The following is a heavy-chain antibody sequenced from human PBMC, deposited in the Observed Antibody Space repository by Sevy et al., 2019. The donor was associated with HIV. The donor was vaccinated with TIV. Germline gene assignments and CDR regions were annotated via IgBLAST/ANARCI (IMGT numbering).Heavy chain of an antibody. V-gene: IGHV4-31*03. CDR2: ISFSGST. Sequence: SETLSLTCTVSGGSISSGDYYWNWIRQHPGKGLEWSGYISFSGSTYYNPSLKSRVTISFDTSTNQFSLKLRSLTAADTAVYYCARDSACSSTSCYGDFFAYWGQGTLVTVSS. CDR1: GGSISSGDYY. J-gene: IGHJ4*02. D-gene: IGHD2-2*01. CDR3: ARDSACSSTSCYGDFFAY.